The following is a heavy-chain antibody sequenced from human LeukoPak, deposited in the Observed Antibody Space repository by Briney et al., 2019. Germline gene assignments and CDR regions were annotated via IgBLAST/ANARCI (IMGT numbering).Heavy chain of an antibody. Sequence: QPGGSLRLSCAASGFTFSSYWMHWVRQAPGKGLVWVSRSNSDGSSTSYADSVKGRFTISRDNAKNTLYLQMNSLRAEDTAVYYCARVSRGYSGYDSLDYWGQGTLVTVSS. V-gene: IGHV3-74*01. J-gene: IGHJ4*02. CDR2: SNSDGSST. CDR3: ARVSRGYSGYDSLDY. D-gene: IGHD5-12*01. CDR1: GFTFSSYW.